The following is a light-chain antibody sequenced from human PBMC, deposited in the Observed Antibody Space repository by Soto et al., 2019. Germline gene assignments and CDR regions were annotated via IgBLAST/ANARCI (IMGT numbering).Light chain of an antibody. CDR2: GAS. J-gene: IGKJ1*01. Sequence: EIVLTQSPATLSLSPGERATLSCRASQSVSSYLAWYQQKPGQAPRLLIYGASNRATGIPDRFSGSGSGTDFTLTISRLEPEDFAVYYCQRYGSSGTFGQGTKVDI. CDR1: QSVSSY. CDR3: QRYGSSGT. V-gene: IGKV3-20*01.